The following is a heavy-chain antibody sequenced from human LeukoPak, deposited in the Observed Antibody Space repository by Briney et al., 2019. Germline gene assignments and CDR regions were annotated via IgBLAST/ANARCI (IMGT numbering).Heavy chain of an antibody. J-gene: IGHJ4*02. CDR2: IYTSGST. V-gene: IGHV4-4*09. CDR1: GGSISGYY. D-gene: IGHD3-10*01. CDR3: AGSYGSGTPIDY. Sequence: SETLSLTCTVSGGSISGYYWSWIRQPPGKGLEWIGYIYTSGSTNYNPSLKSRVTISVDTSKNQFSLKLSSVTAADTAVYYCAGSYGSGTPIDYWGQGTLVTVSS.